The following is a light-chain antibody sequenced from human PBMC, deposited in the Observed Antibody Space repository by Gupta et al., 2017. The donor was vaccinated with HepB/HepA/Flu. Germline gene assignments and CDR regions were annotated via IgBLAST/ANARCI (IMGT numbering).Light chain of an antibody. V-gene: IGKV1-33*01. CDR1: QDISNY. Sequence: DIQMTQSPSSLSASVGDRVTITCQASQDISNYLNWYQQKPGKAPKLLIYDASNWETGVQSRFSGSGSGKDFTFTISSRQQEDIATYYCQQYDNLPPYTFGQGTXLEIK. CDR3: QQYDNLPPYT. J-gene: IGKJ2*01. CDR2: DAS.